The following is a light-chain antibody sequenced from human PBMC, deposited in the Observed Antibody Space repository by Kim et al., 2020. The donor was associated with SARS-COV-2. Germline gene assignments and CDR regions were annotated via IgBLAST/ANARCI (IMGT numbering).Light chain of an antibody. CDR1: SLRKYY. CDR3: KSRDSRGKVV. J-gene: IGLJ2*01. Sequence: SSELTQDPAVSVALGQTVRITCQGDSLRKYYATWYQQKARQAPVLVFYGKDKRPSGVPDRFSGSTSGNTAYLTITGAQAADEADYYCKSRDSRGKVVFGGGTKVTVL. CDR2: GKD. V-gene: IGLV3-19*01.